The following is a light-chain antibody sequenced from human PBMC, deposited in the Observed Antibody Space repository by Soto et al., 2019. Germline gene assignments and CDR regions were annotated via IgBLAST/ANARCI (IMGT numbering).Light chain of an antibody. Sequence: QPVLTQPPSASGTPGQRVTISCSGSSSNIGRNAVSWYQHLPGTAPKLLIYSNNQRPSWVPDRFSGSKSGTSASLAISGLQSEDEADYYCAAWDDSLNGQGVFGGGTKVTVL. CDR3: AAWDDSLNGQGV. V-gene: IGLV1-44*01. CDR1: SSNIGRNA. CDR2: SNN. J-gene: IGLJ3*02.